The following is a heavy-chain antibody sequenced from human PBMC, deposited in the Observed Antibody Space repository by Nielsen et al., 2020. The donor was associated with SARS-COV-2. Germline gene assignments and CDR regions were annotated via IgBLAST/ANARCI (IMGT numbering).Heavy chain of an antibody. CDR2: IRTKANGGTT. J-gene: IGHJ4*02. CDR3: RGYCTSPSCYASLDC. Sequence: GGSLRLSCTASGLTFGDYAMSWFRQAPGKGLEWVSLIRTKANGGTTEYAASVKGRFTISRDDSKSVAYLQMNSLKTEDAAVYFCRGYCTSPSCYASLDCWGQGSLVTVSS. CDR1: GLTFGDYA. D-gene: IGHD2-2*01. V-gene: IGHV3-49*03.